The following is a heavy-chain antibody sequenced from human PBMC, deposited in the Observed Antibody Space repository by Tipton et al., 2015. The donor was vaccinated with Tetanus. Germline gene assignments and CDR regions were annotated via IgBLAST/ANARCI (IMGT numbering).Heavy chain of an antibody. D-gene: IGHD3-9*01. V-gene: IGHV4-30-4*01. CDR3: ARERILPGYFRFFDS. Sequence: TPSLTCTVSGDSISSGDFYWTWIRQAPGQGLEWIGYIYNNGNTYYNPALLGRITISLDTSKNQFSLSLKSLTAADAAVYSCARERILPGYFRFFDSWGQGALVTVSS. CDR2: IYNNGNT. CDR1: GDSISSGDFY. J-gene: IGHJ4*02.